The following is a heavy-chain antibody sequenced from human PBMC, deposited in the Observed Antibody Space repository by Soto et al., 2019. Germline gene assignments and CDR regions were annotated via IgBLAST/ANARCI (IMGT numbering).Heavy chain of an antibody. CDR3: ARGIKYGDYPRWFDP. Sequence: QVQLVQSGAEVKKPGASVKDYCKASEYIFTNYDINWVRQATGQGLEYLGWINPNSGNTGYVQKCKGRVTMTRNTSINTAYMELNRLRSEGTAVYYCARGIKYGDYPRWFDPWGQGTLVTVSS. CDR2: INPNSGNT. J-gene: IGHJ5*02. D-gene: IGHD4-17*01. CDR1: EYIFTNYD. V-gene: IGHV1-8*01.